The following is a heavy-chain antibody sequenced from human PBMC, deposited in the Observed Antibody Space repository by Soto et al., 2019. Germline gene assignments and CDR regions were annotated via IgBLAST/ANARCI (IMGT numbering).Heavy chain of an antibody. Sequence: GSLRLSCAASGFTFSSYWMYWVRQAPGKGLEWVSSTSSSSYIYYADSVKGRFAISRDNAKNSLYLQMNSLRAEDTAVYYCARSIGYCSGGSCYMDVWGKGTTVTVSS. J-gene: IGHJ6*03. V-gene: IGHV3-21*01. CDR2: TSSSSYI. CDR1: GFTFSSYW. D-gene: IGHD2-15*01. CDR3: ARSIGYCSGGSCYMDV.